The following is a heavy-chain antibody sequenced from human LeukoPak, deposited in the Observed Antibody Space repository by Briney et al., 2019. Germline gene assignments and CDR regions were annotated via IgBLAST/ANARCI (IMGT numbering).Heavy chain of an antibody. CDR2: INHSGST. V-gene: IGHV4-39*07. CDR3: ARWGPSSIVVVPAAQPADAFDI. CDR1: GGSVNSGSYY. Sequence: SETLSLTCTVSGGSVNSGSYYWSWIRQPPGKGLEWIGEINHSGSTNYNPSLKSRVTISVDTSKNQFSLKLSSVTAADTAVYYCARWGPSSIVVVPAAQPADAFDIWGQGTMVTVSS. J-gene: IGHJ3*02. D-gene: IGHD2-2*01.